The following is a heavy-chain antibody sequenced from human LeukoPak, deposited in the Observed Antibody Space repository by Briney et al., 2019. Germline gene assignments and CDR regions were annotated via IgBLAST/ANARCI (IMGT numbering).Heavy chain of an antibody. J-gene: IGHJ4*02. CDR3: AREVVGSWSSTDY. CDR1: GYTFTSYG. Sequence: ASVKVSCKASGYTFTSYGISWVRQAPGQGLEWMGWINTNTGNPTYAQGFTGRFVFSLDTSVSTAYLQISSLKAEDTAVYYCAREVVGSWSSTDYWGQGTLVTVSS. V-gene: IGHV7-4-1*02. D-gene: IGHD6-13*01. CDR2: INTNTGNP.